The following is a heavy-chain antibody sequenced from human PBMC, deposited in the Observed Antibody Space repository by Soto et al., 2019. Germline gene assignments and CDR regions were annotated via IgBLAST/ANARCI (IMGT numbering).Heavy chain of an antibody. V-gene: IGHV1-2*04. CDR3: ARGDLRPVTMIVAPFDP. CDR2: INPNTGGT. CDR1: GYTFTGYY. Sequence: QVQLVQSGAEVKKPGASVKVSCKTSGYTFTGYYIHWVRQAPGQGLEWMGWINPNTGGTIYAQKFQDWVTMTRDTSISTAYMELTRLTSDDTAVYYCARGDLRPVTMIVAPFDPWGQGTLVTVSS. D-gene: IGHD3-22*01. J-gene: IGHJ5*02.